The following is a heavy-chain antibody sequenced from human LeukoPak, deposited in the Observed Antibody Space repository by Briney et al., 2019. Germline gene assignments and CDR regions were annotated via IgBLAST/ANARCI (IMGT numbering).Heavy chain of an antibody. CDR2: IIPIFGTA. CDR3: ARGHSGSYSMSGLDFDY. Sequence: GASVKVSCKASGGTFSSYAISWVRQAPGQGLEWMGGIIPIFGTANYAQKFQGRVTITADESTSTAYMELSSLRSEDTAVYYCARGHSGSYSMSGLDFDYWGQGTLVTVSS. V-gene: IGHV1-69*13. J-gene: IGHJ4*02. CDR1: GGTFSSYA. D-gene: IGHD1-26*01.